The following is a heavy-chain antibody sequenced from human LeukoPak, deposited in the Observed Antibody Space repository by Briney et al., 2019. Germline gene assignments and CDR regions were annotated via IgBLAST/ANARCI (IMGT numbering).Heavy chain of an antibody. V-gene: IGHV3-23*01. J-gene: IGHJ5*02. CDR1: GFTFSSYA. D-gene: IGHD3-22*01. Sequence: PGGSLRLSCAASGFTFSSYAMTWARQAPGKGLAWVSAISGTGGNTFYAGPVKGRFTISRDNSKNTLYLQMNSLRVEDTAVYYCAKGGDSGTYYYSWFDPWGQGTLVTVSS. CDR3: AKGGDSGTYYYSWFDP. CDR2: ISGTGGNT.